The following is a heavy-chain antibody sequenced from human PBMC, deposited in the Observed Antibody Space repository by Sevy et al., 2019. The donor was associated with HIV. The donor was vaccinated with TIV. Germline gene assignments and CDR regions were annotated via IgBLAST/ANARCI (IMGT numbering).Heavy chain of an antibody. D-gene: IGHD1-1*01. CDR3: ARDAARVIVPTAGFDS. Sequence: GGSLRLSCAASGFTFDTYWMQWVRQAPGQGLEWVANIRQDGNEIYYADSVQGRFTISRDNSKKTLHLQMNSLRAEDTALYYCARDAARVIVPTAGFDSWGQGTLVTVSS. CDR2: IRQDGNEI. CDR1: GFTFDTYW. J-gene: IGHJ5*01. V-gene: IGHV3-7*01.